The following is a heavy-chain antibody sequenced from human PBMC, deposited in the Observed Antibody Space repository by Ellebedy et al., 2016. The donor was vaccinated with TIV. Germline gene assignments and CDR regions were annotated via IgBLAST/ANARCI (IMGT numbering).Heavy chain of an antibody. D-gene: IGHD2-15*01. CDR2: IVVGSGNI. J-gene: IGHJ2*01. V-gene: IGHV1-58*01. CDR3: AADSVVGPSASWYFDL. CDR1: GFTFTKSA. Sequence: AASVKVSCKASGFTFTKSAVQWVRQARGQRLEWIGWIVVGSGNIHYAQKFQERVTITRDMSTSTAYMELSSLRSEDTAVYYCAADSVVGPSASWYFDLWGRGTLVTVSS.